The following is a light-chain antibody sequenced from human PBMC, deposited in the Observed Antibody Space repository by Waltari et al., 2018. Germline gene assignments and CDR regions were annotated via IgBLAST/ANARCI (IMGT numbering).Light chain of an antibody. CDR1: QGISYY. CDR3: HQYNSYPPT. CDR2: GST. V-gene: IGKV1-16*01. Sequence: DIQLTQSPSSLSASVGDSVPITCRASQGISYYVAWFPQKPGRAPKPLIFGSTTLLSGVPSRFRGSGSGTYFTLTINDLQPDDFAAYSCHQYNSYPPTFGGGTKV. J-gene: IGKJ4*01.